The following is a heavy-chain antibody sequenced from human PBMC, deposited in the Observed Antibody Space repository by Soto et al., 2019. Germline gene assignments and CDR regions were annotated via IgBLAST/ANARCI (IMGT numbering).Heavy chain of an antibody. D-gene: IGHD3-3*01. J-gene: IGHJ4*02. CDR2: INHSGST. CDR1: GGSFGGYD. CDR3: ARVPSGPMTIFGFLITFSFDY. V-gene: IGHV4-34*01. Sequence: QVHLQQWGAGLLKPSETLSLTCAVYGGSFGGYDGSWVREPPGRGLEWVGEINHSGSTNYNPSHKSRVLQSVDNYKHQFFMNLSVVTGEDTTVYYCARVPSGPMTIFGFLITFSFDYWGQGTLVTVPS.